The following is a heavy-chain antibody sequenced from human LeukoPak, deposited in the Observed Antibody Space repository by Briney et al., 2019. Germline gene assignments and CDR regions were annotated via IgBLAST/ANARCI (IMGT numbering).Heavy chain of an antibody. J-gene: IGHJ4*02. CDR2: SYNSGSP. CDR1: GGSISSYY. CDR3: ARHGGSYSFDY. D-gene: IGHD1-26*01. V-gene: IGHV4-59*08. Sequence: SETLSLTCTVSGGSISSYYWSWIRQPPGKGLEWIGYSYNSGSPNYNPSLKSRVTISVDTSKNRFSLKVSSVTAADPAVYYCARHGGSYSFDYWGQGTLVTVSS.